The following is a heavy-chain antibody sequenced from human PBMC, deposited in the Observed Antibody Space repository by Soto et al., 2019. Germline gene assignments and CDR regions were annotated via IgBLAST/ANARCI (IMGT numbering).Heavy chain of an antibody. CDR2: IYYSGNT. CDR1: GGSTSSDNY. CDR3: AREGGESSDGLYYFDS. V-gene: IGHV4-30-4*01. Sequence: SETLSLTCTVSGGSTSSDNYWSWIRQPPGKGLEWIGHIYYSGNTDYNPSLKSRLAISIDTSKNQFSLKLSSVTAADTAVYFCAREGGESSDGLYYFDSWGKGSGVTVS. D-gene: IGHD3-16*01. J-gene: IGHJ4*02.